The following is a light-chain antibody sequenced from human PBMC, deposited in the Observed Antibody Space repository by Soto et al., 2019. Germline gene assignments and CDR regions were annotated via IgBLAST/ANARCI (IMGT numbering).Light chain of an antibody. J-gene: IGKJ5*01. CDR3: EQTYSTPVT. Sequence: DIQMTQSPSSLSASVGDRGTVTCRTSQNIYNYLNWYQQKPGKAPKLLIYAASSVQSGVPLRFSGTGSGTDFTLTISSLQPEDFATYYCEQTYSTPVTFGQGTRLDVK. CDR2: AAS. V-gene: IGKV1-39*01. CDR1: QNIYNY.